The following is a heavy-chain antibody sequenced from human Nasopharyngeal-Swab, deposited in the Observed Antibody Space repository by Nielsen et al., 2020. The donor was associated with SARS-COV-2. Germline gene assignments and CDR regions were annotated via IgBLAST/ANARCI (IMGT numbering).Heavy chain of an antibody. V-gene: IGHV3-23*01. D-gene: IGHD4-17*01. CDR3: AKDPDGDYGGNWFDP. CDR2: ISGSGGST. J-gene: IGHJ5*02. Sequence: GGSLRLSCAASGFTFSSYAMSWVRQAPGKGLEWVSAISGSGGSTYYADSVKGRFTISGDNSKNTLYLQMNSLRAEDTAVYYCAKDPDGDYGGNWFDPWGQGTLVTVSS. CDR1: GFTFSSYA.